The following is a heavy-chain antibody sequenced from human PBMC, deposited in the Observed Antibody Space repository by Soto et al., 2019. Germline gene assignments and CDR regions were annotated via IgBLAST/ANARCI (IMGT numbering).Heavy chain of an antibody. V-gene: IGHV4-30-4*01. CDR1: GGSISSGDYY. CDR2: IYYSGST. J-gene: IGHJ4*02. CDR3: ARDLVRRYSYGHRY. Sequence: SETLSLTCTVSGGSISSGDYYWSWIRQPPGKGLEWIGYIYYSGSTYYNPSLKSRVTISVDTSKNQFSLKLSSVTAADTAVYYCARDLVRRYSYGHRYWGQGTLVTVSS. D-gene: IGHD5-18*01.